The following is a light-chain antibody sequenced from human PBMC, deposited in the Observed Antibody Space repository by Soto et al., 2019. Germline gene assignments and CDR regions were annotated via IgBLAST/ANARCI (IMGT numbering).Light chain of an antibody. J-gene: IGKJ4*01. V-gene: IGKV3-20*01. CDR2: GTS. Sequence: ETVLTQSPGTLSLSPGERATLSCRASQTVNGNYLGWYQQKPGQAPRLLIYGTSSRATGIPDRFSGSGSGTDFTLTISRLEPEDFAVYYCQKYGNTPLTFGGGTKGDIK. CDR3: QKYGNTPLT. CDR1: QTVNGNY.